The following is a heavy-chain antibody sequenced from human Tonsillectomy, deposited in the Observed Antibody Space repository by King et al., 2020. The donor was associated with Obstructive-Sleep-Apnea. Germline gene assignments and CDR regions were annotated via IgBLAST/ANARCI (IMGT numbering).Heavy chain of an antibody. V-gene: IGHV4-39*07. J-gene: IGHJ4*02. Sequence: VQLQESGPGLVKPSETLSLPCTVSCGSISSSADYWGWIRQPPGKGLEWVGSIYYSGSPYNNRSLKSRDTISVDTSKNQFSLKLSSVTAADTAVYYCSCDSSSYYSLDYWGQGTLVTVSS. D-gene: IGHD3-22*01. CDR1: CGSISSSADY. CDR3: SCDSSSYYSLDY. CDR2: IYYSGSP.